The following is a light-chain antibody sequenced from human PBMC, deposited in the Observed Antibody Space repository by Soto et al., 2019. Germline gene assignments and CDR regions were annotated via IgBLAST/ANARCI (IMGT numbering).Light chain of an antibody. CDR3: QRSGSAPPYI. V-gene: IGKV3-20*01. Sequence: EVVLTQSTGTLSLSPGERATLSCRASQSLDSTYLAWYQQKPGQSPRLVIYGASRRATGIPDRFSGSGSGTDFTLTIGRLEPEDFAVYYCQRSGSAPPYIFGAGTRLDIK. CDR1: QSLDSTY. J-gene: IGKJ2*01. CDR2: GAS.